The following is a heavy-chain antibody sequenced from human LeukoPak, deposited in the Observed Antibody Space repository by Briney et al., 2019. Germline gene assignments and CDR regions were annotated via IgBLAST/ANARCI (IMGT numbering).Heavy chain of an antibody. CDR3: ARDSGDEAGEAAHTKY. D-gene: IGHD7-27*01. J-gene: IGHJ4*02. CDR1: GFTFSSYA. CDR2: ISYDGSNK. Sequence: SLRLSCAASGFTFSSYAMHWVRQAPGKGLEWVAVISYDGSNKYYADSVKGRFTISRDNSKNTLYLQMNSLRAEDTAMYYCARDSGDEAGEAAHTKYWGQGTPVTVSS. V-gene: IGHV3-30*01.